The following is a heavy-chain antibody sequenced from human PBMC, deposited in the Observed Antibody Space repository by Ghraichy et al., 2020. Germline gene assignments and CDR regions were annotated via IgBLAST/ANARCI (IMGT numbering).Heavy chain of an antibody. D-gene: IGHD3-9*01. CDR1: GYTFTSYY. V-gene: IGHV1-46*01. J-gene: IGHJ4*02. CDR3: ARDPWVGYHLPILIY. CDR2: INPSGGST. Sequence: ASVKVSCKASGYTFTSYYMHWVRQAPGQGLEWMGIINPSGGSTSYAQKFQGRVTMTRDTSTSTVYMELSSLRSEDTAVYYCARDPWVGYHLPILIYWGQGTLVTVSS.